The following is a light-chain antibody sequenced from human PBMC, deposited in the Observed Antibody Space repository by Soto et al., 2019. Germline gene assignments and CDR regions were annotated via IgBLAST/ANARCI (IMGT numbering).Light chain of an antibody. CDR1: SSDVGGYNY. J-gene: IGLJ1*01. V-gene: IGLV2-14*03. CDR2: DVT. Sequence: QSALTQPASVSGSPGQSITISCTGTSSDVGGYNYVSWYQQHPGKAPKLMIYDVTYRPSGVSNRFSGSKSGNTASLTISGLQAEDEADYYCDSYTSSGTRVFGTGTKVTVL. CDR3: DSYTSSGTRV.